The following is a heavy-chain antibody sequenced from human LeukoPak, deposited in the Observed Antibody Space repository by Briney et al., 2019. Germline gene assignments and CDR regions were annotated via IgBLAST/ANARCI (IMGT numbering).Heavy chain of an antibody. CDR2: ISSNGGST. CDR3: VKGIGVLTGYDGVSFLP. D-gene: IGHD3-9*01. J-gene: IGHJ5*02. V-gene: IGHV3-64D*06. Sequence: PGGSLRLSCSASGFAFRSNGMHWVGQAPGKGLEYFSAISSNGGSTYYADSVKGRFTISRDNSKNTLYLQMSTLRAEDTALYYCVKGIGVLTGYDGVSFLPWGQGTLVTVSS. CDR1: GFAFRSNG.